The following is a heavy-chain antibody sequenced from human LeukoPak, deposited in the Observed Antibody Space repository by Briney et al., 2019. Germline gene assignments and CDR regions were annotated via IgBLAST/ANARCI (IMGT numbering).Heavy chain of an antibody. CDR2: IKARRAGGTT. Sequence: GGSLRLSCAASGFTFIDDWMNWVRQAPGKGPEWVGHIKARRAGGTTEYAAPVGGRFTISRDDSRSILYLQMNNLKTEDTALYYCTRGHYGSWDLGTLVTVSS. V-gene: IGHV3-15*01. J-gene: IGHJ4*02. CDR1: GFTFIDDW. CDR3: TRGHYGS.